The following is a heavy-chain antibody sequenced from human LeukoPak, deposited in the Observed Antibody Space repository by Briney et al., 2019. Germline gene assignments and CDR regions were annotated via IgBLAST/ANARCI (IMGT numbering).Heavy chain of an antibody. D-gene: IGHD3-22*01. CDR2: INCNGGSA. CDR1: GFTFDDYG. Sequence: PGGSLRLSCAASGFTFDDYGMSWVRQAPGKGLEWVSGINCNGGSAGYADSVKGRFTISRDNAKNSLYLQMNSLRAEDTALYYCARDERYYDSSGYYSPFDYWGQGTLVTVSS. V-gene: IGHV3-20*04. J-gene: IGHJ4*02. CDR3: ARDERYYDSSGYYSPFDY.